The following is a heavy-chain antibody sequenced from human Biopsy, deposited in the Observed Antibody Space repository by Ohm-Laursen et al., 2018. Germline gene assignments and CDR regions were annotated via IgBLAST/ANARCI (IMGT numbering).Heavy chain of an antibody. V-gene: IGHV4-34*01. D-gene: IGHD3-22*01. Sequence: SDTLSLTCAVYGESFNGYYWSWIRQTPGKGLEWIGEINHSGRTNYNPSLKSRVTISVDTSKNQFSLKVRSVTAADTGVYYCVRGVDYYDPYHYYALDVWGQGTTVTVSS. CDR2: INHSGRT. J-gene: IGHJ6*02. CDR1: GESFNGYY. CDR3: VRGVDYYDPYHYYALDV.